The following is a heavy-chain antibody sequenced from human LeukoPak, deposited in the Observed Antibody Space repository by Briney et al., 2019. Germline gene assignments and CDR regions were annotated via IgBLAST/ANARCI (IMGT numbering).Heavy chain of an antibody. CDR1: GYTFTSYG. D-gene: IGHD3-16*02. J-gene: IGHJ3*02. Sequence: ASVKVSCKASGYTFTSYGINWVRQAPGQGLEWMGWISADTGNTNYIQNLQGRVTMTTDISTSTAYMELRSLRSDDTAVYYCARGYDYVWGSYGWRAFDIWGQGTMVTVSS. V-gene: IGHV1-18*01. CDR3: ARGYDYVWGSYGWRAFDI. CDR2: ISADTGNT.